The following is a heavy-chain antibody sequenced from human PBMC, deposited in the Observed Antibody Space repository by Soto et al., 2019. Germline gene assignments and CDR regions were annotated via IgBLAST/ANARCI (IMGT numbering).Heavy chain of an antibody. Sequence: GGSLRLSCAASGFTFDDYAMHWVRQAPGKGLEWVSSISHNTGREVYADSLKGRFTISRDNAKNSLYLEMNSLRDEDTALYYCAKDGGRTPTNWFDLWGQGTLVTVSS. CDR3: AKDGGRTPTNWFDL. V-gene: IGHV3-9*01. CDR2: ISHNTGRE. D-gene: IGHD2-15*01. CDR1: GFTFDDYA. J-gene: IGHJ5*02.